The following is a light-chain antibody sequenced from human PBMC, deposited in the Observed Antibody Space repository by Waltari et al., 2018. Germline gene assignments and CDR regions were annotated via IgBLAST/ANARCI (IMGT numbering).Light chain of an antibody. CDR1: NIGSRT. CDR3: QVWDSSSDHWV. CDR2: YDS. J-gene: IGLJ3*02. V-gene: IGLV3-21*04. Sequence: SYVLPQPSSVSVAPGKTARITCGGSNIGSRTVHWHQQKPGQAPVLVFYYDSDRPSGIPERFSGSNSGNTATLTISRVEVGDGADYYCQVWDSSSDHWVFGGGTKLTVL.